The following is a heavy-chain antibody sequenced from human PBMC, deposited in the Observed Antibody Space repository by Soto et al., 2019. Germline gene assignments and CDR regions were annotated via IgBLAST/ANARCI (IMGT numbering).Heavy chain of an antibody. CDR3: QRQTVTTGVEF. CDR1: GYSFTSYW. CDR2: IFPGDSDT. D-gene: IGHD4-17*01. J-gene: IGHJ4*02. V-gene: IGHV5-51*01. Sequence: PGESLNISCKGSGYSFTSYWIGWARQMPGRGLEWMGIIFPGDSDTRYSPSFQCQVTISADKPMNTAYRHWSSLSASDTAMYYCQRQTVTTGVEFWGQGTMVTVPS.